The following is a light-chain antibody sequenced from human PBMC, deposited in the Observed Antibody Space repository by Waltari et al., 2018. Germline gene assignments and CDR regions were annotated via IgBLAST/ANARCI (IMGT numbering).Light chain of an antibody. CDR2: AAS. V-gene: IGKV1-39*01. J-gene: IGKJ4*01. CDR3: QQCYITPLT. Sequence: DIQLTQSPSSLSASVGDRVTITCRASQSISNYLNWYQQKPGKAPKVVISAASSLQSGVPSRFSGSGSGTAFTLTISSLQPEDFATYYCQQCYITPLTFGGGTKVE. CDR1: QSISNY.